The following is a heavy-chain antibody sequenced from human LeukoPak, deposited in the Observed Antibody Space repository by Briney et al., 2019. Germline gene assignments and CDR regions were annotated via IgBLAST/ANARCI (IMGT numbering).Heavy chain of an antibody. CDR1: GFTFSSYE. V-gene: IGHV3-48*03. J-gene: IGHJ4*02. CDR3: ARESRWTLDY. CDR2: ISSSGSTI. D-gene: IGHD2-15*01. Sequence: GGSLRLSCAASGFTFSSYEMTWVRQAPGKGLEWVSYISSSGSTIYYADSVKGRFTISRDNAKNSLYLQMNSLRAEDTAVYYCARESRWTLDYWGQGTLVTVSS.